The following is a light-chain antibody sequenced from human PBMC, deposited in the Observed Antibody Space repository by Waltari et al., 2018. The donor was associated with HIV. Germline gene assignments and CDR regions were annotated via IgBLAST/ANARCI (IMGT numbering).Light chain of an antibody. Sequence: DIKKHLNWYQQKPGEAPKILISEASNLEMGVPSRFSGTGSGRDFSLTISSLQPEDVATYYCQQSDTLWTFGQGTKVE. CDR1: DIKKH. CDR3: QQSDTLWT. CDR2: EAS. V-gene: IGKV1-33*01. J-gene: IGKJ1*01.